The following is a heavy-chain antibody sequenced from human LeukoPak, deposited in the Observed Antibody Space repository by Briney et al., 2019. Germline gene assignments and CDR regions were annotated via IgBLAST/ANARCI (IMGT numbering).Heavy chain of an antibody. CDR1: GFTFSYYA. V-gene: IGHV3-23*01. J-gene: IGHJ6*03. CDR3: AKDYTPRRYYYYMDV. CDR2: ISGSNNA. D-gene: IGHD2-15*01. Sequence: GGSLRLSCAASGFTFSYYAMGWVRQAPGKGLEWVSGISGSNNAYYTDSVKGRFTISRDNSKNTLYLQMNSLRAEDTALYYCAKDYTPRRYYYYMDVWGKGTTVTVSS.